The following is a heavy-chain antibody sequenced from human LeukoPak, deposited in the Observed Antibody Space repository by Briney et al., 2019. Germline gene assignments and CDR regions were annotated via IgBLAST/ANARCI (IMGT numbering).Heavy chain of an antibody. CDR1: GGSISSGSYY. V-gene: IGHV4-61*02. CDR3: ARGVISSWSSYFDY. CDR2: IYTSGST. J-gene: IGHJ4*02. D-gene: IGHD6-13*01. Sequence: PSQTLSLTCTVSGGSISSGSYYWSWIRQPAGKGLEWIGRIYTSGSTNYNPSLKSRVTISVDTSKNQFSLKLSSVTAADTAVYYCARGVISSWSSYFDYWGQGTLVTVSS.